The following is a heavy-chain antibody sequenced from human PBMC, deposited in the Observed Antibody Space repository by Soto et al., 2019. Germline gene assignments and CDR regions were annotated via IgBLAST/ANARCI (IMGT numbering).Heavy chain of an antibody. CDR1: GFTVSNNY. D-gene: IGHD4-17*01. Sequence: PGGSLRLSCAASGFTVSNNYMSWVRQAPGKGLEWVSIIYSGGSTNYADSVKGRFTISRDNSKNTLYLQMNSLRAEDTAVYYCARDTVTIGDYYYYGMDVWGQGTTVTVSS. V-gene: IGHV3-66*01. J-gene: IGHJ6*01. CDR3: ARDTVTIGDYYYYGMDV. CDR2: IYSGGST.